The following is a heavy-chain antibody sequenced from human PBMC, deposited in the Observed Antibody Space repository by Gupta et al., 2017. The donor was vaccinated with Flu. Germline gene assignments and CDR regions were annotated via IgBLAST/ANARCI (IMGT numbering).Heavy chain of an antibody. V-gene: IGHV1-8*01. Sequence: QVQLVQSGAEVKKPGASVKVSCKASGYTFTSYDINWVRQATGQGLEWMGWMNPNSGNTGYAQKFQGRVTMTRNTSISTAYMELSSLRSEDTAVYYCARWGPPPIVVVPAAAKYRVRYYYGMDVWGQGTTVTVSS. CDR1: GYTFTSYD. CDR3: ARWGPPPIVVVPAAAKYRVRYYYGMDV. J-gene: IGHJ6*02. CDR2: MNPNSGNT. D-gene: IGHD2-2*01.